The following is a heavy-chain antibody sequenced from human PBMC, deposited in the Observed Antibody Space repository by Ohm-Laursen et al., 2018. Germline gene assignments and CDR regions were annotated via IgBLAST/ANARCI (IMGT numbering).Heavy chain of an antibody. J-gene: IGHJ4*02. Sequence: SQTLSLTCIVSGGSISSGGYYWSWIRQHPGKGLEWIGYIYYSGSTYYNPSLKSRVTISVDTSKNQFSLKLSSVTAADTAVYYCARTDYGGNVPLWGQGTLVTVSS. CDR1: GGSISSGGYY. CDR3: ARTDYGGNVPL. CDR2: IYYSGST. D-gene: IGHD4-23*01. V-gene: IGHV4-31*03.